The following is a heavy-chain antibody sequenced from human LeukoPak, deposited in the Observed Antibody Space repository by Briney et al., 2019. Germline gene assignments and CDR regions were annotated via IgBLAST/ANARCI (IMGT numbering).Heavy chain of an antibody. J-gene: IGHJ4*02. Sequence: ASVKVSCKASGYTFTGYYMHWVRQAPGQGLEWMGWMNPNSGNTGYAQQFQGRVTMTRNTSISTAYMELSSLRSEDTAVYYCARGLGYCSSTSCRKPFDYWGQGTLVTVSS. CDR1: GYTFTGYY. CDR3: ARGLGYCSSTSCRKPFDY. D-gene: IGHD2-2*01. V-gene: IGHV1-8*02. CDR2: MNPNSGNT.